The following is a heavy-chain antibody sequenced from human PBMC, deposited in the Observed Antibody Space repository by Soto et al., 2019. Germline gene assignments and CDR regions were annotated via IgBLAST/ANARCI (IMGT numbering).Heavy chain of an antibody. CDR3: ARDRGRSLVPAAAFDY. D-gene: IGHD2-2*01. J-gene: IGHJ4*02. V-gene: IGHV1-69*12. Sequence: QVQLVQSGAEVKKPGSSVKVSCKASGGTFSSYAISWVRQAPGQGLEWMGGIIPIFGTANYAQKFQGRVTITADESRSTGYLELSSMRSEDTAVYYCARDRGRSLVPAAAFDYWGQGTLVTVSS. CDR2: IIPIFGTA. CDR1: GGTFSSYA.